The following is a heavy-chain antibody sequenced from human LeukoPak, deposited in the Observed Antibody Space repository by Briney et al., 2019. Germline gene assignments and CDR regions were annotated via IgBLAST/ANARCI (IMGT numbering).Heavy chain of an antibody. Sequence: GGSLRLSCSASGFSFRSFAMHWVRQAPGKGLEYVSAISISGVSTFYADSVKGRFTISRDNAKNSLYLQMNSLRAEDTAVYYCAREVAVAGTTGDYDIWGQGTMVTVSS. D-gene: IGHD6-19*01. CDR3: AREVAVAGTTGDYDI. V-gene: IGHV3-64*04. J-gene: IGHJ3*02. CDR1: GFSFRSFA. CDR2: ISISGVST.